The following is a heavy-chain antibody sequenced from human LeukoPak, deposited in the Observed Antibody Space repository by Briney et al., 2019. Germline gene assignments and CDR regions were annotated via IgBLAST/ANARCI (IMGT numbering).Heavy chain of an antibody. CDR2: IIPIFGTA. CDR3: AKATVTTGKASDYYYYYMDV. Sequence: ASVKVSCKASGGTFSSYAISWVRQAPGQGLEWMGEIIPIFGTANYAQKFQGRVTITADESTSTAYMELSSLRSEDTAVYYCAKATVTTGKASDYYYYYMDVWGKGTTVTISS. D-gene: IGHD4-17*01. CDR1: GGTFSSYA. J-gene: IGHJ6*03. V-gene: IGHV1-69*13.